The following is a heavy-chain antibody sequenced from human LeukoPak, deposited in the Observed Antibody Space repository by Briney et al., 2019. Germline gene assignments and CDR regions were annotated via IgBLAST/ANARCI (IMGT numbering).Heavy chain of an antibody. Sequence: KASETLSLTCTVSGGSISSSQWWSWVRPPPGKGLEWIGEIYYRGSTNYNPSLKSRVTISVDTSKNQFSLKLSSVTAADTAVYYCARGGYVWGSYRYKPPLYFDYWGQGTLVTVSS. D-gene: IGHD3-16*02. J-gene: IGHJ4*02. V-gene: IGHV4-4*02. CDR3: ARGGYVWGSYRYKPPLYFDY. CDR1: GGSISSSQW. CDR2: IYYRGST.